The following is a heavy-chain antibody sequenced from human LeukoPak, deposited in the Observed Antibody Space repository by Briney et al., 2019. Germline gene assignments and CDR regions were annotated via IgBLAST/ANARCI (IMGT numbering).Heavy chain of an antibody. Sequence: GGSLRLSCAASGFTFSSYWMSWVRQAPGKGLEWVAKIKQDGSEKYYVDSVKGRFTISRDNAKNSLYLQMNSLRAEDTAVYYCARDARIAVAGTTHFQHWGQGTLVTVSS. CDR2: IKQDGSEK. J-gene: IGHJ1*01. CDR3: ARDARIAVAGTTHFQH. V-gene: IGHV3-7*01. CDR1: GFTFSSYW. D-gene: IGHD6-19*01.